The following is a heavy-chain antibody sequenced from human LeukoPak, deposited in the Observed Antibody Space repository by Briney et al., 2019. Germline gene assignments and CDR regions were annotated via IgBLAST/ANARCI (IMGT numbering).Heavy chain of an antibody. Sequence: GGSLRLSCAASGFTVSSNHMSWVRQAPGKGLEWVSVIYSDGRTYYADSVKGRFTISRDNSKNTLYLQMNSLRAEDTAVYYCARAPGGTQASSGYFDYWGQGTLVTVSS. J-gene: IGHJ4*02. V-gene: IGHV3-53*01. CDR1: GFTVSSNH. CDR2: IYSDGRT. CDR3: ARAPGGTQASSGYFDY. D-gene: IGHD3-22*01.